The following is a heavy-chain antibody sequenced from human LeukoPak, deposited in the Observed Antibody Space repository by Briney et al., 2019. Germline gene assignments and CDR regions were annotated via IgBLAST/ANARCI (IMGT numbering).Heavy chain of an antibody. V-gene: IGHV1-2*02. CDR2: IHPNSGGT. D-gene: IGHD3-3*01. CDR1: GYTFTGYY. Sequence: ASVKVSCKASGYTFTGYYLHWVRQAPGQGLEWMGWIHPNSGGTNFAQKFQGRVTMTRDTSITTAYVELSGLTSDDTAVFYCASGGTISAAFDIWGQGTMVTVSS. J-gene: IGHJ3*02. CDR3: ASGGTISAAFDI.